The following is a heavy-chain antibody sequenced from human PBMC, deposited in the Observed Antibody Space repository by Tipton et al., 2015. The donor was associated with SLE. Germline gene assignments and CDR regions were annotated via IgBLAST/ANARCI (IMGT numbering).Heavy chain of an antibody. CDR1: GGTFSSYA. D-gene: IGHD4-23*01. V-gene: IGHV1-69*06. J-gene: IGHJ5*02. Sequence: QLVQSGPEVKKPGSSVKVSCKASGGTFSSYAISWVRQAPGQGLEWMGRIIPIFGTANYAQKFQGRVTMTTDTSTSTAYMELRSLRSDDTAVYYCARVRLGGDYDGWFDPWGQGTLVTVSS. CDR3: ARVRLGGDYDGWFDP. CDR2: IIPIFGTA.